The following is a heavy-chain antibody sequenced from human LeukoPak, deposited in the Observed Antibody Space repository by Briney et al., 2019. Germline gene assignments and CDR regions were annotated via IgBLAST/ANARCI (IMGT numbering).Heavy chain of an antibody. CDR3: ARSSAMTYNGPRDY. V-gene: IGHV5-51*03. D-gene: IGHD3-10*01. CDR1: GYSFTSYW. J-gene: IGHJ4*02. CDR2: IYPGDSDT. Sequence: PGESLKISCKGSGYSFTSYWIGWVRQMPGKGLEGIGIIYPGDSDTRYSPSFQGQVTISADKSISTAFLQWSSLQASDTAMYYCARSSAMTYNGPRDYWGQGTLVTVSS.